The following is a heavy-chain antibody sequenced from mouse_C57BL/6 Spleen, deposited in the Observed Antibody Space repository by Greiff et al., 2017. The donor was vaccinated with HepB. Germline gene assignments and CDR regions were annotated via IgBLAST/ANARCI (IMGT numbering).Heavy chain of an antibody. CDR3: VRWYRDHHDISSGSSDV. V-gene: IGHV1-69*01. D-gene: IGHD3-1*01. J-gene: IGHJ1*01. CDR1: GYTFPSYW. CDR2: IDPSDSYT. Sequence: QVQLQQPRAGLVLPGASVKLSCKASGYTFPSYWMHWVKQRPGQGLEWIGEIDPSDSYTNYNQKFKGKSTLTVDNSSSTAYMQLSSLTSEDSAVYYFVRWYRDHHDISSGSSDVCCAGIPVTVSS.